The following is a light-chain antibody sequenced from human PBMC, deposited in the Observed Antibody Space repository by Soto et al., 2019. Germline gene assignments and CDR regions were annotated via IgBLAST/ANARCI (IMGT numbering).Light chain of an antibody. V-gene: IGKV1-39*01. Sequence: DIQMTQSPSSLSASVGDIVTITCRAGQRISTALNWYQQKPGKAPTLLISGASSLQSGVPSRFSGSGSLTDFTLPIRRLQPEDFAIYYCQQTYIIPFTFGPGTKVEI. CDR3: QQTYIIPFT. CDR2: GAS. J-gene: IGKJ3*01. CDR1: QRISTA.